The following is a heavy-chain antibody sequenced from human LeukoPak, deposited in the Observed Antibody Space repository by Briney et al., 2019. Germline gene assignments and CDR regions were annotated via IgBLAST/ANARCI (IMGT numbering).Heavy chain of an antibody. J-gene: IGHJ4*02. V-gene: IGHV4-61*02. CDR2: IYTSGST. CDR3: ARGRSSSGWYGLDY. Sequence: SETLSLTCTVSGGSISSSSYYWSWIRQPAGKGLEWIGRIYTSGSTNYNPSLKSRVTMSVDTSKNQFSLKLSSVAAADTAVYYCARGRSSSGWYGLDYWGQGTLVTVSS. CDR1: GGSISSSSYY. D-gene: IGHD6-19*01.